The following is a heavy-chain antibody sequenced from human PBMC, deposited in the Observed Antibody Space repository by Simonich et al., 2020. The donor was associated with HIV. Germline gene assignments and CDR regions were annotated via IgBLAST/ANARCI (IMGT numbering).Heavy chain of an antibody. J-gene: IGHJ1*01. CDR3: ARVWGGDYSALQY. V-gene: IGHV3-48*03. D-gene: IGHD3-16*01. CDR1: GFTFSSYE. CDR2: MSSRDSPI. Sequence: EVQLVESGGGLVQPGGSLRLSCAASGFTFSSYEMNWVRQAPGKGLEWVSYMSSRDSPIYYANSVKGRFTISRDNAKNSLYLQMNSLRAEDTAVYYCARVWGGDYSALQYWGQGTLVTVSS.